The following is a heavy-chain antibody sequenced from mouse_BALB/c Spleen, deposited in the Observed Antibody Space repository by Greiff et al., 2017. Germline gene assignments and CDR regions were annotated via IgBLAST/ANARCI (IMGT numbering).Heavy chain of an antibody. CDR1: DYTFTSYW. CDR2: INPSNGRT. Sequence: QVQLQQPGAELVKPGASVKLSCKASDYTFTSYWMHWVKQRPGQGLEWIGEINPSNGRTNYNEKFKSKATLTVDKSSSTAYMQLSSLTSEDSAVYYCARGGIYYDYDYWGQGTTLTVSS. V-gene: IGHV1S81*02. D-gene: IGHD2-4*01. J-gene: IGHJ2*01. CDR3: ARGGIYYDYDY.